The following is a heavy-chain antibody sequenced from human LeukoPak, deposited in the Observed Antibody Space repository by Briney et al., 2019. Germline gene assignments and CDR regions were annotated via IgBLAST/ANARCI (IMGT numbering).Heavy chain of an antibody. CDR3: ARVCCYFDSGSHPNWFDP. D-gene: IGHD3-10*01. Sequence: SETLSLTGSVSDFSSSSHYCWGWIRQPPGKGLEWIGSICPSGNSFYNPSLESRPAMLIDTSMNQFSLKLSSVTAADTAVYYCARVCCYFDSGSHPNWFDPWGQGTLVTVSS. CDR2: ICPSGNS. CDR1: DFSSSSHYC. J-gene: IGHJ5*02. V-gene: IGHV4-38-2*02.